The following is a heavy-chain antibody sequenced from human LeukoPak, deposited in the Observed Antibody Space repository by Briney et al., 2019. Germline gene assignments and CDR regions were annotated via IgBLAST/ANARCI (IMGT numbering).Heavy chain of an antibody. CDR1: GFIFSKFG. J-gene: IGHJ4*02. V-gene: IGHV3-64D*09. CDR2: VSSDGDRT. Sequence: GGSLRLSCSASGFIFSKFGIHWVRQAPGKGLEYVAGVSSDGDRTYYPGSVKGRFTISRDNSKSTLFLQMNSLRPEDTAVYYCVKGPYYYASGTFYPYFDFWGQGTLVAVSS. D-gene: IGHD3-10*01. CDR3: VKGPYYYASGTFYPYFDF.